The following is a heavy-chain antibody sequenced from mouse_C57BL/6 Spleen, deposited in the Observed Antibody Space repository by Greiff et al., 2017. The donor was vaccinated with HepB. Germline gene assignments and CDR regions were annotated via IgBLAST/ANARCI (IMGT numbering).Heavy chain of an antibody. CDR2: IYPRSGNT. CDR1: GYTFTSYG. Sequence: VQLQQSGAELARPGASVKLSCKASGYTFTSYGISWVKQRTGQGLEWIGEIYPRSGNTYYNEKFKGKATLTADKSSSTAYMERRSLTSEDSAVYVCARDGSPLFAYWGQGTLVTVSA. D-gene: IGHD1-1*01. J-gene: IGHJ3*01. V-gene: IGHV1-81*01. CDR3: ARDGSPLFAY.